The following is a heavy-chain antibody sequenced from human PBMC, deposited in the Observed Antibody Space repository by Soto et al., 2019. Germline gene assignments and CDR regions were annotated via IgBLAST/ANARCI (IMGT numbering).Heavy chain of an antibody. CDR1: GGSVSSGSYY. CDR2: IYYSGST. J-gene: IGHJ6*02. CDR3: ARGEDRDYDFWSRYYQKLVGWDV. D-gene: IGHD3-3*01. V-gene: IGHV4-61*01. Sequence: SETLSLTCTFSGGSVSSGSYYCSWIRQPPGKGLEWIGYIYYSGSTNYDPSLKSRVTISVDTSKNQFSLKLSSVTAADTAVYYCARGEDRDYDFWSRYYQKLVGWDVWCQGTTVTVSS.